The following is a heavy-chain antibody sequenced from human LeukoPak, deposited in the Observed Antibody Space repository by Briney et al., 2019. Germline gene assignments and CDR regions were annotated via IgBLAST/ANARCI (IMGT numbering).Heavy chain of an antibody. V-gene: IGHV3-23*01. CDR3: ARERLVVGSAYFDF. CDR2: ISGSGSNT. CDR1: GFSFSSYG. J-gene: IGHJ4*02. Sequence: GGSPRLSCAASGFSFSSYGMHWVRQAPGKGLEWVSAISGSGSNTYYADSLRGRFTISRDNSKNTVLLQMNSLRAEDTAEYYCARERLVVGSAYFDFWGQGTLVTVSS. D-gene: IGHD1-26*01.